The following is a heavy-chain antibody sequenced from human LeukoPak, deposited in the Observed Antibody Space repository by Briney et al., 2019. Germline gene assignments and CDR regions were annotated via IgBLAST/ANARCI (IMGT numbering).Heavy chain of an antibody. Sequence: ASVKVSCKASGYTFTGYYMHWVRQAPGQGLEWMGWINPNSGGTNYAQKFQGRVTMTRDTSISTAYMELSRLRSDGTAVYYCARESSGWDFYYYYYMDVWGKGTTVTVSS. CDR1: GYTFTGYY. CDR2: INPNSGGT. V-gene: IGHV1-2*02. CDR3: ARESSGWDFYYYYYMDV. J-gene: IGHJ6*03. D-gene: IGHD6-19*01.